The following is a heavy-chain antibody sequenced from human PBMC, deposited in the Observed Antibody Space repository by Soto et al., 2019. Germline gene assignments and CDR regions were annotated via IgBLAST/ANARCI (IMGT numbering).Heavy chain of an antibody. J-gene: IGHJ5*02. D-gene: IGHD6-19*01. Sequence: GESLKISCKGSGYSFTSYWIGWVRQMPGKGLEWMGIIYPGDSDTRYSPSFQGQVTISADKSISTAYLQWSSLKASDTAMYYCARTGYSSGWKFFWFDPWGQGTLVTVSS. CDR1: GYSFTSYW. V-gene: IGHV5-51*03. CDR2: IYPGDSDT. CDR3: ARTGYSSGWKFFWFDP.